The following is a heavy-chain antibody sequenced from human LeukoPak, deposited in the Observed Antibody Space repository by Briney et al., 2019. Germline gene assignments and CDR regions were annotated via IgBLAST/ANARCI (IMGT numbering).Heavy chain of an antibody. CDR1: GGSISSYY. Sequence: SETLSLTCTVSGGSISSYYWSWIRQPPGKGLEWIGYIYDSGSTSYNPSLKGRVTISVDTSKNQFSLKLTSVTAADTAVYYCARSPTLFYFDSWGLGTLVTVSS. CDR3: ARSPTLFYFDS. V-gene: IGHV4-59*08. CDR2: IYDSGST. J-gene: IGHJ4*02.